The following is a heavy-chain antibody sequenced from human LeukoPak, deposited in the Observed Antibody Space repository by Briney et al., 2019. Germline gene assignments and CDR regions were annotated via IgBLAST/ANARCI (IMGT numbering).Heavy chain of an antibody. Sequence: SETLSLTCTVSGGSISSGGYSWSWIRQHPGKGLEWIGYIYYSGSTYYIPSLKSRVTISVDTSKNQFSLTLSSVTAADTAVYYCERGALQYDFWSGYQYFDYWGQGTLVTVSS. V-gene: IGHV4-31*03. D-gene: IGHD3-3*01. CDR3: ERGALQYDFWSGYQYFDY. CDR1: GGSISSGGYS. J-gene: IGHJ4*02. CDR2: IYYSGST.